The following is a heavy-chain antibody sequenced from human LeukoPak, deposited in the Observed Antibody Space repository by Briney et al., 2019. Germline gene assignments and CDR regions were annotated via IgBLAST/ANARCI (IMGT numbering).Heavy chain of an antibody. V-gene: IGHV3-48*03. Sequence: GGSLRLSCAASGFTFSNYEMNWVRQAPGKGLEWVSHINSPGSTIFYADSVKGRFTISRDNAKNSLFLQMNSLRAEDTAVYYCARDDPGDYWGQGTLVTVSS. CDR2: INSPGSTI. J-gene: IGHJ4*02. CDR3: ARDDPGDY. CDR1: GFTFSNYE.